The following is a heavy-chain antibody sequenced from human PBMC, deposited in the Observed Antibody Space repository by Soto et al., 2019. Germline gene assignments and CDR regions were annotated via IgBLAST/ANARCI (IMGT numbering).Heavy chain of an antibody. CDR3: VRESDSGISAPFDY. V-gene: IGHV3-48*03. CDR1: GFTFSGFE. CDR2: ISTSGVTI. Sequence: GGSLRLSCAVSGFTFSGFEMSWVRQAPGKGLEWVSYISTSGVTIYYADSVKGRFTISRDNAKNALYLQMSSLRADDTAVYYCVRESDSGISAPFDYWGQGTLVTVSS. D-gene: IGHD1-26*01. J-gene: IGHJ4*02.